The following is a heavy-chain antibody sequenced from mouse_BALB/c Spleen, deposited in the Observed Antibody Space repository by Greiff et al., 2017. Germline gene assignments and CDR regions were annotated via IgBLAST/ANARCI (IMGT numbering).Heavy chain of an antibody. CDR2: ISYSGST. D-gene: IGHD1-1*01. V-gene: IGHV3-2*02. CDR3: ARGGIYYGSSHWYFDV. J-gene: IGHJ1*01. CDR1: GYSITSDYA. Sequence: DVKLQESGPGLVKPSQSLSLTCTVTGYSITSDYAWNWIRQFPGNKLEWMGYISYSGSTSYNPSLKSRISITRDTSKNQFFLQLNSVTTEDTATYYCARGGIYYGSSHWYFDVWGAGTTVTVSS.